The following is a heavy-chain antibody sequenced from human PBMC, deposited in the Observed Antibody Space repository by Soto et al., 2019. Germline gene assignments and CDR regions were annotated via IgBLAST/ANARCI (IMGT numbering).Heavy chain of an antibody. V-gene: IGHV3-21*01. CDR2: ISSSSSYI. Sequence: PXGSLRLSCAASGFTFSSYSMNWVRQAPGKGLDWVSSISSSSSYIYYADSVKGRFTISRDNAKNSLYLQMNSLRAEDTAVYYCAREPYSSSRYYGMDVWGQGTTVTVSS. D-gene: IGHD6-6*01. CDR3: AREPYSSSRYYGMDV. CDR1: GFTFSSYS. J-gene: IGHJ6*02.